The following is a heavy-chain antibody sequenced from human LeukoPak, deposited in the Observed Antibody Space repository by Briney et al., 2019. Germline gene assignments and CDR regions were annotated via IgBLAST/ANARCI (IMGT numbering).Heavy chain of an antibody. CDR3: ASQYFYGSGSYFFDY. CDR2: IYTSGST. J-gene: IGHJ4*02. CDR1: GGSISSYY. D-gene: IGHD3-10*01. Sequence: PSETLSLTCTVSGGSISSYYWSWIRQPAGKGLEWIGRIYTSGSTNYNPSLKSRVTMSVDTSKNQFSLKLSSVTAADTAVYYCASQYFYGSGSYFFDYWGQGTLVTVSS. V-gene: IGHV4-4*07.